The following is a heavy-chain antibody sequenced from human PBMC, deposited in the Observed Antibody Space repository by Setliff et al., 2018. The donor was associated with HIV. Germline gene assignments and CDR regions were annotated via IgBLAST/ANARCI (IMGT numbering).Heavy chain of an antibody. CDR2: FRGDDRTT. Sequence: QPGGSLRLSCAVSGFTLTSSWIHWVRQAPGKGLVWVSRFRGDDRTTNYADSVKGRFTISRDNAKNTLYMQMNSMRAEDTAVYFCARPTNIDTLYYGAQSFYMYYYGMDVWGQGTTVTVSS. J-gene: IGHJ6*02. CDR3: ARPTNIDTLYYGAQSFYMYYYGMDV. V-gene: IGHV3-74*01. CDR1: GFTLTSSW. D-gene: IGHD3-10*01.